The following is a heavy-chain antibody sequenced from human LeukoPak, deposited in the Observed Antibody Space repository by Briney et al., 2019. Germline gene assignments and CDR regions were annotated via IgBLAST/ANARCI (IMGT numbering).Heavy chain of an antibody. Sequence: PGGSLRLSCAASGFTFSSYAMHWVRQAPGKGLEWVAVISYDGSNKYYADSVKGRFTISRDNSKNTLYLQMNSLRAEDTAVYYCARDILYYYYYMDVWGKGTTVTVSS. CDR1: GFTFSSYA. CDR2: ISYDGSNK. J-gene: IGHJ6*03. D-gene: IGHD3-9*01. V-gene: IGHV3-30*04. CDR3: ARDILYYYYYMDV.